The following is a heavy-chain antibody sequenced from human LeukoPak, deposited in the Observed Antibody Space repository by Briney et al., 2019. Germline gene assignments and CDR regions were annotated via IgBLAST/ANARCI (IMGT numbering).Heavy chain of an antibody. CDR1: GGSFSSGSYY. D-gene: IGHD3-3*01. V-gene: IGHV4-61*01. J-gene: IGHJ6*02. CDR2: IYYSGST. Sequence: PSETLSLTCTVSGGSFSSGSYYWSWIRQPPGKGLEWIGYIYYSGSTNYNPSLKSRVTISVDTSKNQFSLKLSSVTAADTAVYYGAREGPSFWSGPDYGMDVWGQGTTVTVSS. CDR3: AREGPSFWSGPDYGMDV.